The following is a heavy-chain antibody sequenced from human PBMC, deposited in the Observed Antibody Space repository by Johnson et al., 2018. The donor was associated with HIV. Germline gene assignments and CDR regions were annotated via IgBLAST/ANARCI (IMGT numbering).Heavy chain of an antibody. J-gene: IGHJ3*02. Sequence: VQLVESGGGLVQPGGSLRLSCAASGFTFSHAWMTWVRQAPGKGLEWIGRIKSKTDGGTTEYAEPVKGRFTISRDDSKNTLYLQMNSLTTEDTAVYYCTTYATMITMYVEIKGGACDIWGQGTMVTVSS. CDR1: GFTFSHAW. CDR2: IKSKTDGGTT. D-gene: IGHD3-16*01. CDR3: TTYATMITMYVEIKGGACDI. V-gene: IGHV3-15*01.